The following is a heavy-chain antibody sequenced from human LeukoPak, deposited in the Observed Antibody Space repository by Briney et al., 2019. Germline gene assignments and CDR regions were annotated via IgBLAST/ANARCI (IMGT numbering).Heavy chain of an antibody. CDR2: INPNSGGT. V-gene: IGHV1-2*02. CDR1: GYTFTGYY. Sequence: ASVKVSCKASGYTFTGYYMHWVRQAPGQGLEWMGWINPNSGGTNYAQKFQGRVTMTRDTSISTVYMELTRLRSDDTAVYYCARAPLYCSSTTCHFDYWGQGTLVTVSS. D-gene: IGHD2-2*01. CDR3: ARAPLYCSSTTCHFDY. J-gene: IGHJ4*02.